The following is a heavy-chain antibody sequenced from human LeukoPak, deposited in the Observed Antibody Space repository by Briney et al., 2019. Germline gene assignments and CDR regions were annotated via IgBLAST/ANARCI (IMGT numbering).Heavy chain of an antibody. J-gene: IGHJ6*03. D-gene: IGHD2-2*01. V-gene: IGHV4-38-2*01. CDR1: GYPINNAYY. CDR3: ARQYDSYFYYYLDL. Sequence: PSETLSLTCGVSGYPINNAYYWVWIRQPPGKGLEWIGSLYHPDSTYYNPSLKSRVTMSVDTSRNQFSLRLSFVTAADTAVYYCARQYDSYFYYYLDLWGTGTLVTVSS. CDR2: LYHPDST.